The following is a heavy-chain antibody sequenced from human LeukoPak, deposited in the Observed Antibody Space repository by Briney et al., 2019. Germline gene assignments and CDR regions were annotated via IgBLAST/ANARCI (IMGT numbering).Heavy chain of an antibody. Sequence: GASVKVSCKASGYTFTSYDINWVRQATGQGLEWMGWMNPNSGNTGYAQKFQGRVTITRNTSISTAYMELSSLRSEDTAVYCCARFSDFWSGYLDYWGQGTLVTVSS. D-gene: IGHD3-3*01. CDR3: ARFSDFWSGYLDY. CDR1: GYTFTSYD. CDR2: MNPNSGNT. V-gene: IGHV1-8*03. J-gene: IGHJ4*02.